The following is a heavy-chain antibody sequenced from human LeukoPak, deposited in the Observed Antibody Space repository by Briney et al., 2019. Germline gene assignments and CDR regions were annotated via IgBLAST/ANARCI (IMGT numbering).Heavy chain of an antibody. Sequence: GGSLRLPRAASGFTFCNAWMSWVRQAPRKGLEWVGRIKSKTDGGTTDYAAPVKGRFTISRDDSKNTLYLQMNSLKTEDTAVYYCTTDAKWELHAFDIWGQGTMVTVSS. CDR2: IKSKTDGGTT. CDR1: GFTFCNAW. V-gene: IGHV3-15*01. CDR3: TTDAKWELHAFDI. D-gene: IGHD1-26*01. J-gene: IGHJ3*02.